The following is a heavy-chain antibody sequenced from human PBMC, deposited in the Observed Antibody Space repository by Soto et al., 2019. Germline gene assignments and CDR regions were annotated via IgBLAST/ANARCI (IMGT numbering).Heavy chain of an antibody. Sequence: QVCLQESGPGLVKPSGTLSLTCAFSGASVSTPYLCTWVRQPPGKDLEWIGDVYHTGGNNYNPYLMSVVTISLDKSNTQFALYMISVSAAVTAIYYCAYSTGWYRLDVWGQGTMVIVSS. CDR3: AYSTGWYRLDV. D-gene: IGHD6-19*01. V-gene: IGHV4-4*02. CDR2: VYHTGGN. J-gene: IGHJ3*01. CDR1: GASVSTPYL.